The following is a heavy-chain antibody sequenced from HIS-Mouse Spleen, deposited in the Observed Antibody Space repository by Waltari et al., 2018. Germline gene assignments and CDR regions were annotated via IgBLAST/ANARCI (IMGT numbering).Heavy chain of an antibody. J-gene: IGHJ2*01. Sequence: QLQLQESGPGLVKPSEPLSLTCTVPGGSLSSSVYYWGWIRQPPGKGLEWIGSIYYSGSTYYNPSLKSRVTISVDTSKNQFSLKLSSVTAADTAVYYCAREIPYSSSWYDWYFDLWGRGTLVTVSS. CDR2: IYYSGST. D-gene: IGHD6-13*01. CDR3: AREIPYSSSWYDWYFDL. V-gene: IGHV4-39*07. CDR1: GGSLSSSVYY.